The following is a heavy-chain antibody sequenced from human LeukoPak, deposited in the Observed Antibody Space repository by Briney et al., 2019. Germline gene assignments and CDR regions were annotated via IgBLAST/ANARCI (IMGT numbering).Heavy chain of an antibody. CDR1: GGSISSGSYY. D-gene: IGHD1-14*01. CDR2: IYTSGST. V-gene: IGHV4-61*02. Sequence: SETLSLTCTVSGGSISSGSYYWSWIRQPAGKGLEWIGRIYTSGSTNYNPSLKSRVTISVDTSKNQFSLKLSSVTAADTAVYYCARDRGIPTLRYYYYYMDVWGKGTTVTVSS. CDR3: ARDRGIPTLRYYYYYMDV. J-gene: IGHJ6*03.